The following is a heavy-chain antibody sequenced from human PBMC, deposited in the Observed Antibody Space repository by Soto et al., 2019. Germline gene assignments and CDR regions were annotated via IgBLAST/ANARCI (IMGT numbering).Heavy chain of an antibody. CDR2: ISGSGGST. CDR1: VFTFSSYA. CDR3: AKLETYYYDSSGYEFEY. D-gene: IGHD3-22*01. Sequence: VGSLRLSCASSVFTFSSYAMSCVRHSPGKGLEWVSAISGSGGSTYYADSVKGRFTISRDNSKNTLYLQMNSLRAEDTAVYYCAKLETYYYDSSGYEFEYWGQGTLVTVSS. J-gene: IGHJ4*02. V-gene: IGHV3-23*01.